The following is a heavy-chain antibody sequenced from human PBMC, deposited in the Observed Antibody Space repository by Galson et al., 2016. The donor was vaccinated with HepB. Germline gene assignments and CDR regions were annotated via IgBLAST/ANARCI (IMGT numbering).Heavy chain of an antibody. Sequence: SLRLSCAASGFSFSSYAMSWVRQAPVRGLEWVSGIGGSGTSALYAGSVKGRFTVSRDNSKNTLYLQMNSLRAEDSAVYYCAKDGLQFSGSWGQGAVVTVSS. D-gene: IGHD5-24*01. V-gene: IGHV3-23*01. CDR1: GFSFSSYA. J-gene: IGHJ4*02. CDR3: AKDGLQFSGS. CDR2: IGGSGTSA.